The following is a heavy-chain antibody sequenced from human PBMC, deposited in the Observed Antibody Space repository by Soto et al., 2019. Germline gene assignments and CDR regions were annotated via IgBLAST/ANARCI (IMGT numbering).Heavy chain of an antibody. Sequence: KFSCRASGYTVTSYAMHWVREARGQRLEWMGWINAGNGNTKYSQKFQGRVTITRDTSASTAYMELRSLRSDDTAVYYCARDQGYSSGWAVMYYYYYGMDVWGPGTTVTV. V-gene: IGHV1-3*01. CDR2: INAGNGNT. CDR3: ARDQGYSSGWAVMYYYYYGMDV. D-gene: IGHD6-19*01. J-gene: IGHJ6*02. CDR1: GYTVTSYA.